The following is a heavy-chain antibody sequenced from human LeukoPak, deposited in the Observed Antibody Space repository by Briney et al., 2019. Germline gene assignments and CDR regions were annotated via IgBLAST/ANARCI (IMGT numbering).Heavy chain of an antibody. Sequence: PGGSLRLSCAASGFTFSVYSMNWVRQAPGKGLEWVSYISSSSSTVYYADSVKGRFTISRDNAKNSLYLQMNSLKAEDTAVYYSARRNSKNFYYYYMDVWGRGTTVTVSS. CDR2: ISSSSSTV. CDR3: ARRNSKNFYYYYMDV. CDR1: GFTFSVYS. V-gene: IGHV3-48*04. D-gene: IGHD2-21*01. J-gene: IGHJ6*03.